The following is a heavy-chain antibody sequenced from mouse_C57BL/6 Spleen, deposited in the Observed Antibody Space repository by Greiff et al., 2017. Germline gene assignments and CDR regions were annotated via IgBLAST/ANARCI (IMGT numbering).Heavy chain of an antibody. V-gene: IGHV1-54*01. D-gene: IGHD1-2*01. CDR2: INPGSGGT. CDR3: ARGYYGLY. CDR1: GYAFTNYL. J-gene: IGHJ4*01. Sequence: QVQLQQSGAELVRPGTSVKVSCKASGYAFTNYLIEWVKQRPGQGLEWIGVINPGSGGTNYNEKFKGKATLTADKSSSTAYMQLSSLTSEDSAVYFCARGYYGLYWGQGTSVTVSS.